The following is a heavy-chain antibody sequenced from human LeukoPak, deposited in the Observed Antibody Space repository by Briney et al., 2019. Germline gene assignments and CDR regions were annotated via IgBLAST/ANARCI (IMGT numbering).Heavy chain of an antibody. CDR1: GITFSDSY. D-gene: IGHD3-22*01. J-gene: IGHJ4*02. CDR3: ARTPHYYDTGGYYVDY. CDR2: ISSGGSFI. V-gene: IGHV3-11*01. Sequence: GGSLRLSCAASGITFSDSYMTWIRQAPGKGLEWVSYISSGGSFIYYADSVKGRFTISRDNAKNSLYLQMNSLRAEDTAVYYCARTPHYYDTGGYYVDYWGQGTLVTVTS.